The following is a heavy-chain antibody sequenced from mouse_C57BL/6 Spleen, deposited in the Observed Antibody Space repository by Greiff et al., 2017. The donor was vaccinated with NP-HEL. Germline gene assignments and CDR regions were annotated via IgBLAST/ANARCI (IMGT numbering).Heavy chain of an antibody. CDR2: IYPGDGDT. D-gene: IGHD4-1*01. V-gene: IGHV1-80*01. CDR1: GYAFSSYW. J-gene: IGHJ3*01. CDR3: AGARLGLSWFAY. Sequence: QVQLKESGAELVKPGASVKISCKASGYAFSSYWMNWVKQRPGKGLEWIGQIYPGDGDTNYNGKFKGKATLTADKSSSTAYMQLSSLTSEDSAVYFCAGARLGLSWFAYWGQGTLVTVSA.